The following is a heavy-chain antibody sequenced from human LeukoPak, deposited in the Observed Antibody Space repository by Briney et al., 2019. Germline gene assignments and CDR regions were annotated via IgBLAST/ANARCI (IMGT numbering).Heavy chain of an antibody. V-gene: IGHV4-34*01. CDR2: INHSGST. CDR3: ATLTTVTNKGDY. Sequence: SETLSLTCAVYGGSFSGYYWSWIRQPPGKGLEWIGEINHSGSTNYNPSLKSRVTISVDTSKNQFSLKLSSVTAADTAVYYCATLTTVTNKGDYWGQGTLVTVSS. D-gene: IGHD4-17*01. CDR1: GGSFSGYY. J-gene: IGHJ4*02.